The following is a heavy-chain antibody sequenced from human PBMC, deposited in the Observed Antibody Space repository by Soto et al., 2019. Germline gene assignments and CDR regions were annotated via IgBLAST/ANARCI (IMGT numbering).Heavy chain of an antibody. CDR1: GGCFSGYQ. CDR3: ARGWRFDP. V-gene: IGHV4-34*01. J-gene: IGHJ5*02. D-gene: IGHD1-1*01. CDR2: INHSGTT. Sequence: SETLSLTCGVYGGCFSGYQRNWIRQSPGQGLEWIGEINHSGTTKYNPALESRINLSVDTTKKQFSLKMFSLNAADKAIYYCARGWRFDPWGQGTKVTVSS.